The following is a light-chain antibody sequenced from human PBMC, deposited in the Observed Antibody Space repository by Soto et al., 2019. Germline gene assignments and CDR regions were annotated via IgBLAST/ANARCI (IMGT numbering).Light chain of an antibody. CDR3: SSYTSTSAVV. J-gene: IGLJ2*01. V-gene: IGLV2-14*01. Sequence: QSALTQPASVSGSPGQSITISCTGTSSDVGGYNYVSCYQQHPGKAPKLMIYDVSNRPSGVSNRFSGSKSDNTASLAISGLQAEDEADYYCSSYTSTSAVVFGGGTTLTVL. CDR2: DVS. CDR1: SSDVGGYNY.